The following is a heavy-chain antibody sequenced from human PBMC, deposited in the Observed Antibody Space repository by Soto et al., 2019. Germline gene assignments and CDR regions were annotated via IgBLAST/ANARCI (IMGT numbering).Heavy chain of an antibody. D-gene: IGHD3-16*01. CDR3: ARDGRGTLGAPPSYNYFYGMDV. V-gene: IGHV1-69*04. CDR1: GGTFSSYT. J-gene: IGHJ6*02. CDR2: IIPVIDVP. Sequence: SVKVSCKASGGTFSSYTFSWVRQAPGQGLEWMGRIIPVIDVPNYAQSFQGRVTITADKTTSTAYMELSSLRSEDTAVYFCARDGRGTLGAPPSYNYFYGMDVWAQGTTVTVSS.